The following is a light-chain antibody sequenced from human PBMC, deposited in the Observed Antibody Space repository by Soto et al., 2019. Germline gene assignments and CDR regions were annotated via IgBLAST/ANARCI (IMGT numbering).Light chain of an antibody. J-gene: IGLJ2*01. CDR1: SSNIGADFD. CDR2: GDS. Sequence: QSVLTQPPSVSGAPGQRVTISCTGSSSNIGADFDVHWYQQLPGTAPKLLIYGDSNRPSGVPDRFSSSKSGTSASLAITGLQAEDEADYYCQSYDSSLSGSVVFGGGTKLTVL. V-gene: IGLV1-40*01. CDR3: QSYDSSLSGSVV.